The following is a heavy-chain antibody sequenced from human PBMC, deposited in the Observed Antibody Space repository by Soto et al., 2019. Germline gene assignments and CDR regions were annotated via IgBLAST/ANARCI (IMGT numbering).Heavy chain of an antibody. J-gene: IGHJ4*02. D-gene: IGHD2-21*02. V-gene: IGHV3-74*01. CDR2: LQTDGRHP. CDR3: ARGGDPDY. CDR1: GFTFDYYW. Sequence: EVQLVESGGGLVQPGGSLRLSCVASGFTFDYYWMHWVRQAPGEGLLWVSLLQTDGRHPDYANYVKGRFTISKDNAKNTLYLQMNNLGAEDTAVYYCARGGDPDYWGQGTLVTVSS.